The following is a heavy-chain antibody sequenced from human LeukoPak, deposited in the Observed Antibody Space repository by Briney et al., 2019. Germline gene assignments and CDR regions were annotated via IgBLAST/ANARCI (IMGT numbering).Heavy chain of an antibody. CDR3: AKGGAFGGVIAILGSYYFDY. CDR2: ISGSGGST. J-gene: IGHJ4*02. V-gene: IGHV3-23*01. CDR1: GFTFSSYA. Sequence: GGSLRLSCAASGFTFSSYAMSWVRQAPGKGLEWVSAISGSGGSTYYADSVKGRFTISRDNSKNTPYLQMNSLRAEDTAVYYCAKGGAFGGVIAILGSYYFDYWGQGTLVTVSS. D-gene: IGHD3-16*02.